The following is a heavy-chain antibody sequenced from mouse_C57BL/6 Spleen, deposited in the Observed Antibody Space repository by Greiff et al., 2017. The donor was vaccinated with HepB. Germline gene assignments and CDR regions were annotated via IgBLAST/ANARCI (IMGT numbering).Heavy chain of an antibody. CDR1: GYTFTDYE. CDR3: TGGRAWFAY. CDR2: IDPETGGT. J-gene: IGHJ3*01. V-gene: IGHV1-15*01. Sequence: VHLVESGAELVRPGASVTLSCKASGYTFTDYEMHWVKQTPVHGLEWIGAIDPETGGTAYNQKFKGKDILTADKSSSTAYMELRSLTSEDSAVYYCTGGRAWFAYWGQGTLVTVSA. D-gene: IGHD1-1*01.